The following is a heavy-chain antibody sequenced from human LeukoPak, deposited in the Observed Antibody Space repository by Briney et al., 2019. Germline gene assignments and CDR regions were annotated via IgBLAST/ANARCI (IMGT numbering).Heavy chain of an antibody. V-gene: IGHV1-18*01. D-gene: IGHD6-13*01. CDR1: GYTFANYG. Sequence: ASVKVSCKASGYTFANYGITWVRQAPGQGLEWMGWISAYNGNTNYAQKLQGRVTMTTDTSTSTAYMELRSLRSDDTAVYYCAQASSSWDHDAFDIWGQGTMVTVSS. CDR3: AQASSSWDHDAFDI. J-gene: IGHJ3*02. CDR2: ISAYNGNT.